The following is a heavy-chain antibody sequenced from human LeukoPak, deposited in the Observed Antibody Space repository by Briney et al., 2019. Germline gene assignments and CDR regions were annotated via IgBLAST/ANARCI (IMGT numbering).Heavy chain of an antibody. Sequence: PSETLSLTCTVSGGSISSYYWSWIRQPPGKGLEWIWYIYYSGSTNYNPSLKSRVTISVDTSKNQFSLKLSSVTAADTAVYYCARDPGSYGYYFDYRGQGTLVTVSS. CDR2: IYYSGST. CDR1: GGSISSYY. V-gene: IGHV4-59*01. D-gene: IGHD5-18*01. J-gene: IGHJ4*02. CDR3: ARDPGSYGYYFDY.